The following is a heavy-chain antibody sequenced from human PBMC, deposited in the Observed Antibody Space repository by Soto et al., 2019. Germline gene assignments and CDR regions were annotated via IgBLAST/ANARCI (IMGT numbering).Heavy chain of an antibody. CDR2: IIPIFGTA. CDR3: ARERSETNYYYYYGMDV. Sequence: VKVSCKASGGTFSSYAISWVRQAPGQGLEWMGGIIPIFGTANYAQKFQGRVTITADESTSTAYMELSSLRSEDTAVYYCARERSETNYYYYYGMDVWGQGTTVTVSS. V-gene: IGHV1-69*01. J-gene: IGHJ6*02. CDR1: GGTFSSYA.